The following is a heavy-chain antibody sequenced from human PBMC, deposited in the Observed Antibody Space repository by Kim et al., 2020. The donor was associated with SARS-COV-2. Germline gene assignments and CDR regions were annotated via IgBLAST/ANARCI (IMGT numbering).Heavy chain of an antibody. CDR2: INHSGST. V-gene: IGHV4-34*01. CDR3: ARKGKGFDY. J-gene: IGHJ4*02. Sequence: SETLSLTCAVYGGSFSGYYWSWIRQPPGKGLEWIGEINHSGSTNYNPSLKSRVTISVDTSKNQFSRKLSSVTAADTAVYYCARKGKGFDYWGQGTLVTVSS. D-gene: IGHD3-10*01. CDR1: GGSFSGYY.